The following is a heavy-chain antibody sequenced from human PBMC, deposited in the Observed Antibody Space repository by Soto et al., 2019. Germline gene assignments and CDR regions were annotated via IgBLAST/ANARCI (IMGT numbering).Heavy chain of an antibody. J-gene: IGHJ4*02. CDR2: IKSKTDGGTT. D-gene: IGHD2-2*01. V-gene: IGHV3-15*01. CDR3: TTDRGAREFDIVVVPAANAPDY. CDR1: GFTFSNAW. Sequence: GGSLRLSCAASGFTFSNAWMSWVRQAPGKGLEWVGRIKSKTDGGTTDYAAPVKGRFTISRDDSKNTLYLQMNSLKTEDTAVYYCTTDRGAREFDIVVVPAANAPDYWGQGTLVTVSS.